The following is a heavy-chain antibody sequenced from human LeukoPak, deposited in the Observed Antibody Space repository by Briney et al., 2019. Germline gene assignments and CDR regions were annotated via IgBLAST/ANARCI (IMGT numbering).Heavy chain of an antibody. Sequence: GCSLRLSCAASGFRFSDSWMIWVRQAPGKGLEWVANIKEDGSEKHYVDSVKGRFTISRDNAKNSLYLQMNSLRVEDTAVYYCARTIRGCWGQGTLVTVSS. D-gene: IGHD3-10*01. CDR1: GFRFSDSW. CDR2: IKEDGSEK. V-gene: IGHV3-7*03. CDR3: ARTIRGC. J-gene: IGHJ4*02.